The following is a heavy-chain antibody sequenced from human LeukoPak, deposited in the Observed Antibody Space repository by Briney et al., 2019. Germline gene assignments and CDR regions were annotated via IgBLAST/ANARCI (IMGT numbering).Heavy chain of an antibody. Sequence: GSLRLSFAASGFPFTSYAMHWVRPAPGRGLEWVSAISGSGVNTYYADSVKGRFTISRDTSKNTLYLQMNSLGAEDTAVYYCAKGVGLTKHLFDYWGQGTLVTVSS. J-gene: IGHJ4*02. CDR2: ISGSGVNT. CDR3: AKGVGLTKHLFDY. V-gene: IGHV3-23*01. D-gene: IGHD2-2*01. CDR1: GFPFTSYA.